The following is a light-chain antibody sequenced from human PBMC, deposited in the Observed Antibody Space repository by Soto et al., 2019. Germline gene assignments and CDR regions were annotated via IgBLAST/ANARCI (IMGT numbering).Light chain of an antibody. J-gene: IGKJ5*01. CDR2: AAS. CDR3: QQYNNWPPIT. Sequence: IQLTQSPSSLSASVGDRVTITCRASQGISSYLGWYQQKPGKAPNLLIYAASTLQSGVPARFSGSGSGTEFTLTISSLQSEDFAVYYCQQYNNWPPITFGQGTRLEIK. CDR1: QGISSY. V-gene: IGKV1-9*01.